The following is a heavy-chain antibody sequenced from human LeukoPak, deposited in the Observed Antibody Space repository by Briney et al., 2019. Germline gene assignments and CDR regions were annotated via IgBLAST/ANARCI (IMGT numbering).Heavy chain of an antibody. J-gene: IGHJ4*02. CDR2: ISFDGSNK. CDR3: ARGKAIRGTIIKPFDS. D-gene: IGHD3-10*01. Sequence: GRSLRLSCAASGFTFSNSAMHWVRQAPGKGLEWVAVISFDGSNKYYADSVKGRFTISRDNSKSTLYLQMNSLGAEDTALYYCARGKAIRGTIIKPFDSWGQGTLVTVSS. CDR1: GFTFSNSA. V-gene: IGHV3-30*07.